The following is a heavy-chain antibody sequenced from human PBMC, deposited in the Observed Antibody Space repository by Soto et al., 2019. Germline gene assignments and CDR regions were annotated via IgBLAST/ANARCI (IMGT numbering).Heavy chain of an antibody. Sequence: ASVKVSCKASGHTFTGHHMHCVRQAPGQGLEWMGYIDLDNDNRAYAQKFQGRVTTTRDTSITTAYMELTGLRSDDTAVYFCGLEPTGTGGFDYWGQGTLVTVSS. CDR3: GLEPTGTGGFDY. CDR2: IDLDNDNR. J-gene: IGHJ4*02. CDR1: GHTFTGHH. V-gene: IGHV1-2*02. D-gene: IGHD7-27*01.